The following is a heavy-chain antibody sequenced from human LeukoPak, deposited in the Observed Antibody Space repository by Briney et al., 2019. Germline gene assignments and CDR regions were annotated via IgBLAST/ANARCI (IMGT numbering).Heavy chain of an antibody. CDR3: AREVDTAMAPLYYGMDV. J-gene: IGHJ6*02. Sequence: GGSLRLSCAASGFTFSSYAMHWVRQAPGKGLEWVAVISYDGSNKYYADSVKDRFTISRDNSKNTLYLQMNSLRAEDTAVYYCAREVDTAMAPLYYGMDVWGQGTTVTVSS. CDR1: GFTFSSYA. V-gene: IGHV3-30-3*01. CDR2: ISYDGSNK. D-gene: IGHD5-18*01.